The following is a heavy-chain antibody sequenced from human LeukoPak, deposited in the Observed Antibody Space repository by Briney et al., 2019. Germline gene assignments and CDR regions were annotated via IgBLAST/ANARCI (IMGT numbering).Heavy chain of an antibody. CDR3: ARTNVASSAWIDY. J-gene: IGHJ4*02. Sequence: TPSETLSLTCTVSGGSISSSSYYWGWIRQPPGKGLEWIGTLYYSGSTSYNPSLKSRITISADTSKNQFSLKLSSVTAADTAVYYCARTNVASSAWIDYWGQGTLVTVSS. CDR2: LYYSGST. CDR1: GGSISSSSYY. V-gene: IGHV4-39*01. D-gene: IGHD6-19*01.